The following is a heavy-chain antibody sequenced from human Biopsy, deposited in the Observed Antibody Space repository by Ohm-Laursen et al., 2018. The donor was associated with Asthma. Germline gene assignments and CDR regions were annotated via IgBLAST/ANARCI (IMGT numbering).Heavy chain of an antibody. Sequence: SLRLSCAASGFTFSSYAMNWVRQAPGKGLEWVSPISGSGDTTYYADSVKGRFTISRDNAKNSLYLQMNSLRAEDTAVYYCARGDSSGWSHYYFDYWGQGTLVTVSS. J-gene: IGHJ4*02. V-gene: IGHV3-23*01. CDR1: GFTFSSYA. D-gene: IGHD6-19*01. CDR2: ISGSGDTT. CDR3: ARGDSSGWSHYYFDY.